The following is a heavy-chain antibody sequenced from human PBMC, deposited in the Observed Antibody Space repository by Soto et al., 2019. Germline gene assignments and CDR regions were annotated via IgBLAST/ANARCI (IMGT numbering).Heavy chain of an antibody. CDR1: GYTFTSYV. D-gene: IGHD3-3*01. CDR3: ARIDIHYDFWSGSPGMDV. CDR2: ISAYNGNT. J-gene: IGHJ6*02. Sequence: GASVKCSFKASGYTFTSYVISWLRQAPGQVLEWMGWISAYNGNTKYAQNLQGRVTMTTDTYTSTAYMELRSLRSDDTAVYYCARIDIHYDFWSGSPGMDVWGQWTTVTVSS. V-gene: IGHV1-18*01.